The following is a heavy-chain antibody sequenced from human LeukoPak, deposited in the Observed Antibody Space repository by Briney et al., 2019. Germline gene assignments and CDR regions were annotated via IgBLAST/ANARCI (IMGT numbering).Heavy chain of an antibody. CDR2: ISSSSSTI. D-gene: IGHD3-3*01. CDR3: ARVMTQRITIFGVVNYYMDV. J-gene: IGHJ6*03. V-gene: IGHV3-48*04. Sequence: GGSLRLSCAASGFTFSSYSMNWVRQAPGKGLEWVSYISSSSSTIYYADSVKGRFTISRDNAKNSLFMQMNSLRAEDTAVYYCARVMTQRITIFGVVNYYMDVWGKGTTVTVSS. CDR1: GFTFSSYS.